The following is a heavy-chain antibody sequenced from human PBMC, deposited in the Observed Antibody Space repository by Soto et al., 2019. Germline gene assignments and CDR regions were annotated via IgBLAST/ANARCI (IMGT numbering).Heavy chain of an antibody. D-gene: IGHD1-26*01. CDR1: GFSFSRYG. J-gene: IGHJ6*02. CDR3: VRDSISGSYYFYYYGMDV. V-gene: IGHV3-30*03. CDR2: ISYDGSKK. Sequence: QVQLVESGGGVVQPGRSLRLSCAASGFSFSRYGMHWVRQAPGKGLEWVAVISYDGSKKYDADSVKGRFTISRDNSKNTLYLQMNHLRPEDTAVYYCVRDSISGSYYFYYYGMDVWGLGTTVTVSS.